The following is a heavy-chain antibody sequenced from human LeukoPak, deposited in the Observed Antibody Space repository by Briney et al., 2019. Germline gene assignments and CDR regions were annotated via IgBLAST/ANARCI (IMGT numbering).Heavy chain of an antibody. Sequence: GASVTVSCKASGYTFSNYVIAWVRQAPGQGLEWMGWISVYNGNAFYAQKLQGRVTMTTDTSTTTAYLELSSLRSDDTAIYFCARSGPEDWALDHWGRGTQVTVSP. CDR2: ISVYNGNA. J-gene: IGHJ4*02. CDR3: ARSGPEDWALDH. D-gene: IGHD3/OR15-3a*01. CDR1: GYTFSNYV. V-gene: IGHV1-18*01.